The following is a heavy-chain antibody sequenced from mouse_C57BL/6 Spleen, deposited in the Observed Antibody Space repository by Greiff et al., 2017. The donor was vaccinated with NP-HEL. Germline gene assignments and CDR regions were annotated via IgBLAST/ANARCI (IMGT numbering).Heavy chain of an antibody. CDR3: AREGYYYGSSFDC. Sequence: EVQLQQSGPVLVKPGASVKMSCKASGYTFTDYYMNWVKQSPGKSLEWIGVINPYNGGTSYNQKFKGKATLTVDKSSSTAYMELNSLTSEDSAVYYCAREGYYYGSSFDCWGKGTTLTVSS. CDR1: GYTFTDYY. D-gene: IGHD1-1*01. V-gene: IGHV1-19*01. J-gene: IGHJ2*01. CDR2: INPYNGGT.